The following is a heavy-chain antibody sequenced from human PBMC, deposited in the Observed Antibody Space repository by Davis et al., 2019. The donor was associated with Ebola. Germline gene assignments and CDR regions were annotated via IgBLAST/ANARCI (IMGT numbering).Heavy chain of an antibody. CDR3: ASGQQLAP. D-gene: IGHD6-13*01. CDR1: GFTFSRYS. CDR2: ISSSSSYI. J-gene: IGHJ4*02. V-gene: IGHV3-21*01. Sequence: GGSLRLSCAASGFTFSRYSMNWVRQAPGKGLEWVSWISSSSSYIYYADSVKGRFTISRDNAKNSLYLQMNSLRAEDTAVYYCASGQQLAPWGQGTLVTVSS.